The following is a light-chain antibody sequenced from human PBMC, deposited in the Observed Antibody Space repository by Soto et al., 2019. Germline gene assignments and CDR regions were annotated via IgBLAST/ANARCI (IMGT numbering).Light chain of an antibody. CDR3: QQYGSSPRT. CDR2: GAS. Sequence: EIVLTQSPGTLSLSPGERATLSCRASQSVSSSYLAWYQQKPGQAPRLLIYGASSRATGIPDRFSGSGSGTDFTLTISRQEPEDFALYYCQQYGSSPRTFGQGTKVGIK. J-gene: IGKJ1*01. CDR1: QSVSSSY. V-gene: IGKV3-20*01.